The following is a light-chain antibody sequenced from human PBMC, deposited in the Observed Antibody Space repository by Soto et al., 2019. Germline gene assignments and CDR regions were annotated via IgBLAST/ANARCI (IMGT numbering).Light chain of an antibody. CDR3: QQFGSSQYT. CDR2: GAS. J-gene: IGKJ2*01. Sequence: EIVLTQSPGTLSLSPGERATLSCRASQSVSSINLAWYQQKPGQAPRLLIYGASSRATGIPDRFSGSGSGTDFILTTSRLEPEDFAVYYCQQFGSSQYTFGQGTKLEIK. CDR1: QSVSSIN. V-gene: IGKV3-20*01.